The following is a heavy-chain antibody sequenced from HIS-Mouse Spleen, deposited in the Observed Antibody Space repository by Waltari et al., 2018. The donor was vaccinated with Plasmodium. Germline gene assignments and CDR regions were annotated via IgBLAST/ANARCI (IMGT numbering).Heavy chain of an antibody. V-gene: IGHV4-59*08. D-gene: IGHD5-18*01. CDR2: IYYSGST. CDR1: GGPISSYY. CDR3: ARLRYSYGYFDY. J-gene: IGHJ4*02. Sequence: QVQLQESGPGLVKPSATLSLTCTVSGGPISSYYWSWIRQPPGKGLEWIGYIYYSGSTNYNPSLKSRVTISVDTSKNQFSLKLSSVTAADTAVYYCARLRYSYGYFDYWGQGTLVTVSS.